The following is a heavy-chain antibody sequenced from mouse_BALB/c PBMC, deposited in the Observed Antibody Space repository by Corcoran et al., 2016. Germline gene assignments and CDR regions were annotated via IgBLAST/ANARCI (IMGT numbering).Heavy chain of an antibody. V-gene: IGHV1S136*01. CDR1: GYTFTSYV. CDR2: INPYNDGT. CDR3: ARLYPGIAMDY. J-gene: IGHJ4*01. Sequence: EVQLQQSGPELVKPGASVKMSCKASGYTFTSYVMHWVKQKPGQGLEWIGYINPYNDGTKYKEKFKGKATLTSDKSSSTAYMELSSLTAEDSAVYYWARLYPGIAMDYWGQGTSVTVSS.